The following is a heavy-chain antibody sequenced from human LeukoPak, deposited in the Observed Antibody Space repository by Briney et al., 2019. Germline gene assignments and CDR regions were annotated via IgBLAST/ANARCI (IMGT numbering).Heavy chain of an antibody. D-gene: IGHD4-17*01. CDR3: AREGGGDYGDYLRY. CDR1: GFTFSSYA. J-gene: IGHJ4*02. V-gene: IGHV3-23*01. Sequence: GGSLRLSCAASGFTFSSYAMSWVRQAPGKGLEWVSAISGSGGSTYYADSVKGRFTISRDNSKNTVYLQMNGLRAEDTAVYFCAREGGGDYGDYLRYWGQGTLVTVSS. CDR2: ISGSGGST.